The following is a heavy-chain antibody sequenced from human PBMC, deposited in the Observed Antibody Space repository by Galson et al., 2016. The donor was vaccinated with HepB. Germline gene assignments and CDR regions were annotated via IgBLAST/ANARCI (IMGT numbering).Heavy chain of an antibody. D-gene: IGHD2-2*01. CDR2: IWYDGSKK. Sequence: LRLSCAASGFTFNRYGFHWVRQAPGKGLEWLAVIWYDGSKKHYGDSVKGRFTISREDSENKVYLQMNRLRGEDTAQYYCAGASDYYGLDVWGQGTTVTVSS. CDR3: AGASDYYGLDV. V-gene: IGHV3-33*01. CDR1: GFTFNRYG. J-gene: IGHJ6*02.